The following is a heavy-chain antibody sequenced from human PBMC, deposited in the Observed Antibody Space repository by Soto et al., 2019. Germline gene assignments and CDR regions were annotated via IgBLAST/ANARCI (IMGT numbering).Heavy chain of an antibody. CDR1: GGSISSGGYY. V-gene: IGHV4-31*03. Sequence: TLSLTCTVSGGSISSGGYYWSWIRQHQGKGLEWIGYIYYSGSTYYNPSLKSRVTISVDTSKNQFSLKLSSVTAADTAVYYCARSSGELFGLFDPSGQGSLVTVSS. CDR3: ARSSGELFGLFDP. D-gene: IGHD3-10*01. CDR2: IYYSGST. J-gene: IGHJ5*02.